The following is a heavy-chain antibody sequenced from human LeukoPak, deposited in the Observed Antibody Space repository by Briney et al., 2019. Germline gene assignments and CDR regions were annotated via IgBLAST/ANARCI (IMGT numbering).Heavy chain of an antibody. D-gene: IGHD3-22*01. CDR1: GFTFSRYW. CDR3: ARNNYYDSSGYYLAFDY. J-gene: IGHJ4*02. V-gene: IGHV3-74*01. Sequence: PGGSLRLSCAASGFTFSRYWMHWVRQAPGKGLVWVSRINSDGSSTNYADSVKGRFTISRDNAKNSLYLQMNSLRAEDTAVYYCARNNYYDSSGYYLAFDYWGQGTLVTVSS. CDR2: INSDGSST.